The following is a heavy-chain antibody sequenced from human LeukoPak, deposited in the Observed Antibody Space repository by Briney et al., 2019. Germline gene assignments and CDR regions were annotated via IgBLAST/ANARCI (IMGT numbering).Heavy chain of an antibody. CDR3: ARIMYIDSSSSALRY. D-gene: IGHD6-13*01. CDR1: GYTFTGYY. Sequence: ASVKVSCKASGYTFTGYYMHWVRQAPGQGLEWMGWINPNSGGTNYAQKFQGRVTMTRDTSISTAYMELSRLRSDDTAVYYCARIMYIDSSSSALRYWGQGTLVTVSS. V-gene: IGHV1-2*02. CDR2: INPNSGGT. J-gene: IGHJ4*02.